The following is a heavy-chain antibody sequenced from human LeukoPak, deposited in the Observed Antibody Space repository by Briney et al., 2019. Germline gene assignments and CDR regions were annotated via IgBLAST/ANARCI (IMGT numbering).Heavy chain of an antibody. J-gene: IGHJ4*02. CDR1: GGSISSSSYY. CDR2: IYYSGST. Sequence: KPSETLSLTCTVSGGSISSSSYYWGWIRQPPGKGLEWIGSIYYSGSTYYNPSLKSRVTISVDTSKNQFSLKLSSVTAADTAVYYCARRVVVVTAIPYYYLDYWGQGTLVTVSS. CDR3: ARRVVVVTAIPYYYLDY. V-gene: IGHV4-39*01. D-gene: IGHD2-21*02.